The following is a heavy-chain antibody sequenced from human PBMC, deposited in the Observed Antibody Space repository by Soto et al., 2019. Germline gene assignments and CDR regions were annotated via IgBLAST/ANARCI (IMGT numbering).Heavy chain of an antibody. D-gene: IGHD2-2*02. V-gene: IGHV5-10-1*01. Sequence: PGESLKISCKGSGYSFTSYWISWVRQMPGKGLEWMGRIDPSDSYTNYSPSFQGHVTISADKSISTAYLQWSSLKASDTAMYYCARGYCSSTSCYRIRFDPWGQGTLVTVSS. CDR1: GYSFTSYW. CDR2: IDPSDSYT. CDR3: ARGYCSSTSCYRIRFDP. J-gene: IGHJ5*02.